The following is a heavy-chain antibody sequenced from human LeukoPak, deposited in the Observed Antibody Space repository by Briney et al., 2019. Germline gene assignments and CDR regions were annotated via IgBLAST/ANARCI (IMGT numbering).Heavy chain of an antibody. CDR1: GFTFSSYW. Sequence: GGSLRLSCAASGFTFSSYWMHWVRQAPGKGLEWVANIKQDGSEKYYVDSVKGRFTISRDNAKNSLYLQMNSLRAEDTAVYYCARGQRDRSSTGGPFGYWGQGTLVTVSS. CDR2: IKQDGSEK. D-gene: IGHD2-2*01. CDR3: ARGQRDRSSTGGPFGY. V-gene: IGHV3-7*01. J-gene: IGHJ4*02.